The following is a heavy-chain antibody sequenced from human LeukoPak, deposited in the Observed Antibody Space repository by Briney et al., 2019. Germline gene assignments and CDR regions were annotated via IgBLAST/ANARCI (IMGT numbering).Heavy chain of an antibody. J-gene: IGHJ4*02. CDR3: AKPGSYSVFDY. Sequence: GGSLRLSCAASGFTLSTYWMHWVRQGPGKGLVWVSYISPDGTITRYADSVKGRFTISRDNAKNTLYLQMNSLRAEDTAVYYCAKPGSYSVFDYWGQGTLVTVSS. CDR2: ISPDGTIT. CDR1: GFTLSTYW. V-gene: IGHV3-74*01. D-gene: IGHD1-26*01.